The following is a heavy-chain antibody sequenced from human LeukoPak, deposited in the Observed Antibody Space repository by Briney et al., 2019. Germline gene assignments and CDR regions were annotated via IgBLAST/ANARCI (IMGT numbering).Heavy chain of an antibody. D-gene: IGHD6-13*01. V-gene: IGHV3-7*01. CDR1: GFTFTRYW. J-gene: IGHJ4*02. CDR3: ARASRGSPNNDY. Sequence: GGSLRLSCAASGFTFTRYWMSWVRQAPGKGLEWVAIINQDGSERYYVDSVKGRFTISRDNVKNSVYLQMNSLRAEDTAVYYCARASRGSPNNDYWGQGTLVTVSS. CDR2: INQDGSER.